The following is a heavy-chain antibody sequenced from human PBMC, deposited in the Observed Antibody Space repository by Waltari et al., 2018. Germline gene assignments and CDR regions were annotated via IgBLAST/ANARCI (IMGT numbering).Heavy chain of an antibody. CDR3: ARGPPTVTITDANWFDP. CDR2: INHSGST. V-gene: IGHV4-34*01. Sequence: QVQLQQWGAGLLKPSETLSLTCAVYGGSFSGYYWRWTRQPPGKGLEWIGEINHSGSTNYNPSLKSRVTISVDTSKNQFSLKLSSVTAADTAVYYCARGPPTVTITDANWFDPWGQGTLVTVSS. J-gene: IGHJ5*02. D-gene: IGHD4-4*01. CDR1: GGSFSGYY.